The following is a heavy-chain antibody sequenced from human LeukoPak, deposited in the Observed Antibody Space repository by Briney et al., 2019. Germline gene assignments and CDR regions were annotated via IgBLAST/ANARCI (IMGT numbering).Heavy chain of an antibody. J-gene: IGHJ5*02. V-gene: IGHV4-39*01. CDR2: IFYSGST. CDR1: GGSINRSSRYY. CDR3: ARHVPSTIFFNWFDP. Sequence: PSETLSLTXTVSGGSINRSSRYYWGWIRQPPGKGLEWIGSIFYSGSTYYNPSLKSRVTISVDTSNNQFSLKLTSVTAADTAVYYCARHVPSTIFFNWFDPWGQRTLVTVSS. D-gene: IGHD3-3*01.